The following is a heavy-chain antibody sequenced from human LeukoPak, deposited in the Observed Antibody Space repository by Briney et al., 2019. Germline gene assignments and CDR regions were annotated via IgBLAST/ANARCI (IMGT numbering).Heavy chain of an antibody. Sequence: SGGSLRLSCAASGFTFSSYGMHWVRQAPGKGLEWVAVISHEGSNQYYADSVKGRLTISRDNSKNMVYLQMNSLRPEDTAVYYCARTREQWQVLDYWGQGTLVTVSS. V-gene: IGHV3-30*03. D-gene: IGHD6-19*01. CDR2: ISHEGSNQ. CDR3: ARTREQWQVLDY. J-gene: IGHJ4*02. CDR1: GFTFSSYG.